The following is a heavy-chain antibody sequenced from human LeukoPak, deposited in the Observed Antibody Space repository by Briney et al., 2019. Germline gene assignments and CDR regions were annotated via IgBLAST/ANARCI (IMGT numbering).Heavy chain of an antibody. V-gene: IGHV3-48*03. Sequence: PGGSLRLSCAASGFTFSSYEMNWVRQAPGKGLEWVSYISSSSSTIYYADSVKGRFTISRDNAKNSLYQLNSLRAEDTAVYFCAKFRKPMALLDAFDMWGQGTMVTVSS. CDR1: GFTFSSYE. CDR2: ISSSSSTI. J-gene: IGHJ3*02. CDR3: AKFRKPMALLDAFDM. D-gene: IGHD1-14*01.